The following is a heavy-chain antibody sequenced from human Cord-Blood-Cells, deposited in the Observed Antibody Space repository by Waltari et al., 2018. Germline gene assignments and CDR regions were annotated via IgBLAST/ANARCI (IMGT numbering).Heavy chain of an antibody. Sequence: EVQLVESGGGLIKPGGFLRLSCAVPGFPVSSNYMSWVRLAPGKGLEWVSVIYSGGSTYYADSVKGRFTISRDNSKNTLYLQMNSLRAEDTAVYYCARDWLYWGQGTLVTVSS. V-gene: IGHV3-53*01. J-gene: IGHJ4*02. D-gene: IGHD5-12*01. CDR3: ARDWLY. CDR2: IYSGGST. CDR1: GFPVSSNY.